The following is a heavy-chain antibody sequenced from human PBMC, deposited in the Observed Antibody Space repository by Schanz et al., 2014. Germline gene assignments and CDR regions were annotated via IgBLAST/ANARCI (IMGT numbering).Heavy chain of an antibody. D-gene: IGHD3-10*01. V-gene: IGHV3-72*01. CDR3: VVWFGGVRNS. CDR1: GFTFSDHY. J-gene: IGHJ4*02. Sequence: EVQLVESGGGLVQPGGSLRLSCAASGFTFSDHYMEWVRQAPGKGLEWVGRSKNKAARYTTEYAASVRGRFTISRDDSKYSLYLQFIFFFFFFFFFFFCVVWFGGVRNSWGQGTLVTVSS. CDR2: SKNKAARYTT.